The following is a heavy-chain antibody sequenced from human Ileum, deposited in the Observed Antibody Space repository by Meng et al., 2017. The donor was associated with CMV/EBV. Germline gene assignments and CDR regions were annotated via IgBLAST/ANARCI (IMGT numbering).Heavy chain of an antibody. CDR2: VRTTADGGIT. V-gene: IGHV3-15*01. J-gene: IGHJ3*02. D-gene: IGHD2-15*01. CDR1: GITFTKAW. Sequence: GITFTKAWMSWVRQAPGKGLEWVGRVRTTADGGITDYASPVEGRFTISRDDSKTASYLQMNIVKSEDTAVYYCTTGSAGAFEIWGQGTVVTVSS. CDR3: TTGSAGAFEI.